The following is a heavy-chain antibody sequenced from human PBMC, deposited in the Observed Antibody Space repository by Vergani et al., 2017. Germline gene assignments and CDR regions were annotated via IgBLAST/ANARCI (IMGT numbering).Heavy chain of an antibody. CDR1: GFTFDDYA. Sequence: EVQLVESGGGLVQPGRSLRLSCAASGFTFDDYAMHWVRQAPGKGLEWVSGISWNSGSIGYADSVKGRFTISRDNAKNSLYLQMNSLRAEDTALYYCAKGVEQLVGWFDHWGQGNLVTVSS. CDR2: ISWNSGSI. V-gene: IGHV3-9*01. D-gene: IGHD6-6*01. CDR3: AKGVEQLVGWFDH. J-gene: IGHJ5*02.